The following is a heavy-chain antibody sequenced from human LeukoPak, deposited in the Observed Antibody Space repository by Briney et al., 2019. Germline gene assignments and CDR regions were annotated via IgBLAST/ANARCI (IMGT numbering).Heavy chain of an antibody. Sequence: GESLKISCKGSGYSFTSYWIGWVRQMPGKGLEWMGIIYPGDSDTRYSPSFQGQVTISADKSISTAYLQWSSLKASDTATYYCARGGLPNYYDSSGYYPDYWGQGTLVTVSS. V-gene: IGHV5-51*01. CDR3: ARGGLPNYYDSSGYYPDY. D-gene: IGHD3-22*01. CDR1: GYSFTSYW. CDR2: IYPGDSDT. J-gene: IGHJ4*02.